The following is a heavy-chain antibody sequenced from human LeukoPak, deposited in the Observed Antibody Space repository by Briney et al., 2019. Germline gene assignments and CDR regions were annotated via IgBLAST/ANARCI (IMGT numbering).Heavy chain of an antibody. Sequence: PGGSLRLSCAASGFTFSSYDMQWVRQAPGEGLEWVSALHTDGGTFYLDSVRGHFTVSREDATNSLYLQLDTLRAGDTAVYYCARGSGPGVTTIDSWGQGTLVLVSS. V-gene: IGHV3-13*01. D-gene: IGHD4-17*01. CDR3: ARGSGPGVTTIDS. J-gene: IGHJ4*02. CDR2: LHTDGGT. CDR1: GFTFSSYD.